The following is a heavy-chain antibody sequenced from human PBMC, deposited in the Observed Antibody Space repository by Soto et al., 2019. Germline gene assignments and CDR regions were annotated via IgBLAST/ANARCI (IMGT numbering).Heavy chain of an antibody. CDR3: ARGTVYVINSMGYYYYYMDV. V-gene: IGHV4-34*01. CDR2: INHSGST. D-gene: IGHD2-8*01. Sequence: SETLSLTCAVYGGSFSGYYWSWIRQPPGKGLEWIGEINHSGSTNYNPSLKSRVTISVDTSKNQFSLKVSSVTAADTAVYYCARGTVYVINSMGYYYYYMDVWGTGTTVTVSS. CDR1: GGSFSGYY. J-gene: IGHJ6*03.